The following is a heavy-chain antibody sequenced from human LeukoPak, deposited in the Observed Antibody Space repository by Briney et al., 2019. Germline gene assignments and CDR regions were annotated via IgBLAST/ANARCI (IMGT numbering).Heavy chain of an antibody. J-gene: IGHJ3*01. D-gene: IGHD2-15*01. CDR2: IKQDGSEK. V-gene: IGHV3-7*01. CDR3: ARVYCSGGSCYSDNDAYDV. CDR1: GFTFSSYA. Sequence: RAGGSLRLSCAASGFTFSSYAMSWVRQAPGKGLEWVANIKQDGSEKYYVDSVKGRFTISRDNAKNSLYLQMNSLRAEDTAIYYCARVYCSGGSCYSDNDAYDVWGQGTMVTVSS.